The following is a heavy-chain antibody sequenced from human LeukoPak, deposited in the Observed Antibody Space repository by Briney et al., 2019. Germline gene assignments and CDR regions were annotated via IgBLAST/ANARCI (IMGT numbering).Heavy chain of an antibody. CDR2: INPNSGDT. J-gene: IGHJ3*02. V-gene: IGHV1-2*02. D-gene: IGHD3-9*01. CDR3: ARGITLTGYGTFDI. CDR1: GYTFTFYY. Sequence: ASVTVSFKCSGYTFTFYYIHWVRQAPGQGLEWMGWINPNSGDTNYARKFQGRVSMTRDTSISTAYMELSRLRSDDTAVYYCARGITLTGYGTFDIWGQGTMVTVSS.